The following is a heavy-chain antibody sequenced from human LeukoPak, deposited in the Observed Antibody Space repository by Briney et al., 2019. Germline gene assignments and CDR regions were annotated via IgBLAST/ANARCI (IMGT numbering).Heavy chain of an antibody. CDR3: AELGITMIGGV. D-gene: IGHD3-10*02. CDR1: GLTFSSYA. V-gene: IGHV3-23*01. J-gene: IGHJ6*04. Sequence: GGSLRLSCAASGLTFSSYAMSWVRRAPGKGLEWVSAISGSGGSTYYSDSVKGRFTISRDNAKNSLYLQMNSLRAEDTAVYYCAELGITMIGGVWGKGTTVTISS. CDR2: ISGSGGST.